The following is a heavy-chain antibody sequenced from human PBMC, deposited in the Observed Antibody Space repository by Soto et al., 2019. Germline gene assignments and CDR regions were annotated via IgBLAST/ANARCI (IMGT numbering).Heavy chain of an antibody. J-gene: IGHJ6*02. CDR1: GYGITNGYH. CDR2: ISHSGDT. Sequence: SETLSLTCAVSGYGITNGYHWGWIRQPPGKELDWIGTISHSGDTYYNPSLKSRVTISIDTAKNHLSLILSSVKAADTATYYCTRIYCTTTSCFINGMEVWGQGPTVT. V-gene: IGHV4-38-2*01. CDR3: TRIYCTTTSCFINGMEV. D-gene: IGHD2-2*01.